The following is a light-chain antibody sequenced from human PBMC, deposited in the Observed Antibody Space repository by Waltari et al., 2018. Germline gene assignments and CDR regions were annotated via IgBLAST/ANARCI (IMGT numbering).Light chain of an antibody. Sequence: EIVMTQSPVTLSVSPGERATLSCRASQSVGTKLAWYQQKAGQAPRLLIYGASTRATGIAARFSGSGSGTEFTLTISSLQSEDFAIYYCQQYNLWPWTFDQGTKVDIK. V-gene: IGKV3-15*01. CDR3: QQYNLWPWT. CDR1: QSVGTK. J-gene: IGKJ1*01. CDR2: GAS.